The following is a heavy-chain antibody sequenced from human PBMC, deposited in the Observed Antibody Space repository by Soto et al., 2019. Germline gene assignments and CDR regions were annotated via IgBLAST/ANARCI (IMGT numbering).Heavy chain of an antibody. CDR1: GYSFTSYW. CDR2: IYPGDSDT. CDR3: ARLIKFGGVYDPFDI. D-gene: IGHD3-16*01. V-gene: IGHV5-51*01. Sequence: GESLKISCKGSGYSFTSYWIGWVRQMPGKGLEWMGIIYPGDSDTRYSPSFQGQVTISADKSISTAYLQWSSLKASDTAMYYCARLIKFGGVYDPFDIWGQGTMVTVSS. J-gene: IGHJ3*02.